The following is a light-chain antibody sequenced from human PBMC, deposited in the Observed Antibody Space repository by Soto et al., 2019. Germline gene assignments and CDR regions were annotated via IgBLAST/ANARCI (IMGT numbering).Light chain of an antibody. V-gene: IGKV2-28*01. CDR1: QSLLHSNGYKY. Sequence: DIVMTQSPLSLPVTPGEAASIPSRSSQSLLHSNGYKYLDWYLQKPGQSPQLLIYLGSNRASGVPDRFSGSGSGTDFTLKISRVEAEDVEVYYCMQPLQSWTFGQGTKVDIK. J-gene: IGKJ1*01. CDR2: LGS. CDR3: MQPLQSWT.